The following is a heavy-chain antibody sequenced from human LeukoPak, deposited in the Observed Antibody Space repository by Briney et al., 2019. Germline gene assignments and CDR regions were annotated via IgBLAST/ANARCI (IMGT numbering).Heavy chain of an antibody. D-gene: IGHD6-13*01. Sequence: SETLSLTCTVSGGSISSYYWSWIRQPPGKGLEWIGYLYYSGSTNYNPSLKSRVTISVDTSKNQFSLKLSSVAAADTAVYYCARAASSWSFDYWGQGTLVTVSS. CDR2: LYYSGST. V-gene: IGHV4-59*01. CDR1: GGSISSYY. J-gene: IGHJ4*02. CDR3: ARAASSWSFDY.